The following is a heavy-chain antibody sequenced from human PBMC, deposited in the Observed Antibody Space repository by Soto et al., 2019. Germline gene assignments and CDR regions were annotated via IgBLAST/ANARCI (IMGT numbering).Heavy chain of an antibody. V-gene: IGHV4-59*08. CDR3: VRQGIGVLHGLVDV. CDR1: GGSISSYY. J-gene: IGHJ6*02. D-gene: IGHD3-10*01. CDR2: IYYSGST. Sequence: SETLSLTCTVSGGSISSYYWSWIRQPPGKGLEWIGYIYYSGSTSYNPSLESRVAISADTSMKQFSLRLNSVTAADTAVYYCVRQGIGVLHGLVDVWGQGTTVTVSS.